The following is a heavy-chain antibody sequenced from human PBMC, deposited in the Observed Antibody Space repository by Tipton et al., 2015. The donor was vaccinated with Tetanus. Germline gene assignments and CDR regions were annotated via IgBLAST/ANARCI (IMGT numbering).Heavy chain of an antibody. D-gene: IGHD3-22*01. CDR2: IYYSGST. J-gene: IGHJ3*02. V-gene: IGHV4-59*08. Sequence: TLSLTCTVSGGSISSYYWSWIRQPPGKGLEWIGYIYYSGSTFYNPSLKSRVTIFVGKSKNQFSLRLSSVTAADTAVYYCARRFYDSSGYSFDIWGQGTMVTASS. CDR1: GGSISSYY. CDR3: ARRFYDSSGYSFDI.